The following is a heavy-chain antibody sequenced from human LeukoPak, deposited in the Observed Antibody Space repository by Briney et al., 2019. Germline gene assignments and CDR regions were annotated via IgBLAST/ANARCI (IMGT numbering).Heavy chain of an antibody. CDR3: ARKYWRPIVVVIPTPGYSDL. V-gene: IGHV4-34*01. Sequence: KASETLSLTCAVYGGSFSGYYWSWIRQPPGKGLEWIGEINHSGSTNYNPSLKSRVTISVDTSKNQFSLKLSSVTAADTAVYYCARKYWRPIVVVIPTPGYSDLWGRGTLVTVSS. J-gene: IGHJ2*01. D-gene: IGHD3-22*01. CDR1: GGSFSGYY. CDR2: INHSGST.